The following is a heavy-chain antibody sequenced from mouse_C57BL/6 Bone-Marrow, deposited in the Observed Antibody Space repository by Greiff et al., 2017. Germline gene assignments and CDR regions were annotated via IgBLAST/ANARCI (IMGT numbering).Heavy chain of an antibody. CDR2: IYPRSGNT. CDR1: GYTFTSYG. D-gene: IGHD2-3*01. J-gene: IGHJ2*01. V-gene: IGHV1-81*01. CDR3: ARRRVGYYERYYFDY. Sequence: QVQLQQSGAELARPGASVKLSCKASGYTFTSYGISWVKQRTGQGLEWIGEIYPRSGNTYYNEKFKGKATLTADKSSSTAYMELRSLTSEDSAVYFCARRRVGYYERYYFDYWGQGTTLTVSS.